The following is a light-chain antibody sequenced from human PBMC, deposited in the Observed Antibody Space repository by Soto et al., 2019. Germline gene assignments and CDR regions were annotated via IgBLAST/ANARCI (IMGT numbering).Light chain of an antibody. V-gene: IGKV2-24*01. CDR3: MQATQFPRYT. CDR2: KVS. CDR1: QSLVHSDGNTY. J-gene: IGKJ2*01. Sequence: DIVMTQTPLSSPVTLGQPASISCRSSQSLVHSDGNTYLSWLHQRPGQPPRLLIYKVSHRLSGVPDRFSGSGAGTDFTLKISRVEAEDVGVYYCMQATQFPRYTFGQGTKLESK.